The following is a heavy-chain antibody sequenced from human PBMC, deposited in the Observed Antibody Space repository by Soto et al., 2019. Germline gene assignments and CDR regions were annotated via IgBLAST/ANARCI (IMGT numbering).Heavy chain of an antibody. CDR3: AKGDSGYWYTHLDY. CDR2: MSDDGNNK. D-gene: IGHD6-19*01. CDR1: GFTFSSYG. J-gene: IGHJ4*02. Sequence: GGSLRLSCAASGFTFSSYGMHWVRQAPDKGLQWVAVMSDDGNNKYYADSVKGRFTISRDNSKNTLYLQINSLRAEDTAVYYCAKGDSGYWYTHLDYWGQGTLVTVSS. V-gene: IGHV3-30*18.